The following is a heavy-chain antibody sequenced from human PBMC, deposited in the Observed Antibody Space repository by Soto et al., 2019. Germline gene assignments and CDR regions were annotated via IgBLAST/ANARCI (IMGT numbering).Heavy chain of an antibody. CDR3: AKACAERVTTWC. J-gene: IGHJ4*02. CDR2: ISSSGVST. Sequence: EVQLLESGGGLVQPGGSLRLSCAASGFTFSSYAMSWVRQAPGKGLEWVSAISSSGVSTYYADSVKGRFTISRDNSKNTRYLQMNSRRAEDSAVYYCAKACAERVTTWCWGQGTLVTVSS. D-gene: IGHD4-17*01. CDR1: GFTFSSYA. V-gene: IGHV3-23*01.